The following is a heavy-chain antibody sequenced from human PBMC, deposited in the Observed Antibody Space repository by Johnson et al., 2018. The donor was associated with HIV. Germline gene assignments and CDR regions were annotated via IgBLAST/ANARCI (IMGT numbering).Heavy chain of an antibody. CDR2: ISWNSDTI. CDR1: GFTFDEYA. J-gene: IGHJ3*02. D-gene: IGHD3-10*02. V-gene: IGHV3-9*01. Sequence: VQLVESGGGLVKPGGSLRLSCAASGFTFDEYAMFWVRQAPGKGLEWVSGISWNSDTIDYADSVKGRFTISRDNAKNSLYLQMNSLKTEDTAFYYCAKDASFDAFDIWGQGTMVGAFDIWGQGKMVTVSS. CDR3: AKDASFDAFDIWGQGTMVGAFDI.